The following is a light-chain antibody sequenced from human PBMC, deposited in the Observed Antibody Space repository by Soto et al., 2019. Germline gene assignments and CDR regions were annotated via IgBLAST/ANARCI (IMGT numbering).Light chain of an antibody. V-gene: IGKV1-5*03. Sequence: DIQMTQSPSTLSASVGDRVTITCRASQSISSWLAWYQQKPGKAPKLLIYKASSLKSGVPSRFSGSGSGTEFTPTISSLQPDDFATYCCQQYNSYSRTFGQGTKVEIK. CDR2: KAS. CDR3: QQYNSYSRT. J-gene: IGKJ1*01. CDR1: QSISSW.